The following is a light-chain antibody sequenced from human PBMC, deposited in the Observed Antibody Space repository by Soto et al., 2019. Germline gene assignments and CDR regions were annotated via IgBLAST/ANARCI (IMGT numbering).Light chain of an antibody. CDR2: DAS. Sequence: EIVLTQSPATLSLSPGERATLSCRASQSVSSFLAWYQQKPGQAPRLLIYDASNRATGIPARFSGSGSGTDFTLTISSLEPEDFTVYSCLQYHNLWAFGQGTKVEIK. J-gene: IGKJ1*01. CDR1: QSVSSF. V-gene: IGKV3-11*01. CDR3: LQYHNLWA.